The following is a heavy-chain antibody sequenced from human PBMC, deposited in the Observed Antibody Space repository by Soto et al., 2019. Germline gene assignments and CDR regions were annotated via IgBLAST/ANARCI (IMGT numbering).Heavy chain of an antibody. CDR1: GFSISSYY. CDR2: IYDSGST. V-gene: IGHV4-59*12. CDR3: ARGLYNWNFPGRWFDP. J-gene: IGHJ5*02. Sequence: SETLSLTCTVSGFSISSYYWSWIRQPPGKGLEWIGYIYDSGSTNYNPSLKSRVTISVDTSKNQFSLKLSSVTAADTAVYYCARGLYNWNFPGRWFDPWGQGTLVTVSS. D-gene: IGHD1-20*01.